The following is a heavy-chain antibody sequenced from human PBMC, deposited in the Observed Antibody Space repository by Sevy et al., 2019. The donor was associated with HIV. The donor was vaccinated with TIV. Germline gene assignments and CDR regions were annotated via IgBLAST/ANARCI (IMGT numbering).Heavy chain of an antibody. CDR1: GFTFSSYS. J-gene: IGHJ3*02. CDR2: ISSSSTI. D-gene: IGHD2-15*01. CDR3: ARVGIVVWGAFDI. Sequence: GGSLRLSCAASGFTFSSYSLNWVRQAPGKGLEWVSYISSSSTIYYADSVKGRFTISRDNAKNSLYLQMNSLRAEDTAVYYCARVGIVVWGAFDIWGQGTMVTVSS. V-gene: IGHV3-48*01.